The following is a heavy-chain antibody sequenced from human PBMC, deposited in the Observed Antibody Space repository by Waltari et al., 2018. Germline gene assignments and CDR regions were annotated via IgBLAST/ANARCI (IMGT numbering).Heavy chain of an antibody. CDR2: IHGSGRI. D-gene: IGHD5-12*01. J-gene: IGHJ4*02. CDR1: GDSISGSFW. Sequence: QVQLQESGPGLVKHSGTLSVTCAVSGDSISGSFWWSWVRQTPGKGLEWIGQIHGSGRINYNPSLESRVTVSRDTSNNQCSLKLTSATAADTAVYFCARDRGRGLYLDSWGQGILVTVSP. CDR3: ARDRGRGLYLDS. V-gene: IGHV4-4*02.